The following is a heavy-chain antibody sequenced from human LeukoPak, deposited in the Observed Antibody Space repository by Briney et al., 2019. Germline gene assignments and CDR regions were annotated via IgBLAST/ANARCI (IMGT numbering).Heavy chain of an antibody. CDR3: ARDYCSSTSCYDRGELDY. CDR1: GYTFTGYY. Sequence: GASVKVSCKASGYTFTGYYMHWVRQAPGQGLEWMGWINPNSGGTNYAQKFQGRVTMTRDTSISTAYMELSGLRSDDTAVYYCARDYCSSTSCYDRGELDYWGQGTLVTVSS. V-gene: IGHV1-2*02. CDR2: INPNSGGT. D-gene: IGHD2-2*01. J-gene: IGHJ4*02.